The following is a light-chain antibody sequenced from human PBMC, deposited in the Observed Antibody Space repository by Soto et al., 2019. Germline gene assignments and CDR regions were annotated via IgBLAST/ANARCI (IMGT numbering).Light chain of an antibody. CDR3: QQSYTTPPWT. Sequence: GYVVTITCRASQSIRSWLAWYQQKPGKAPKVLIYDASSLESGVPSRFSGSGSGTDFTLTISSLQPEDVATYYCQQSYTTPPWTFGQGTKV. CDR1: QSIRSW. J-gene: IGKJ1*01. V-gene: IGKV1-39*01. CDR2: DAS.